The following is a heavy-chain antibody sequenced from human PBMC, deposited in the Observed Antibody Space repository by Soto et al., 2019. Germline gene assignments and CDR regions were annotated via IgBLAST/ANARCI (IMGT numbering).Heavy chain of an antibody. CDR2: ISYDGSNK. Sequence: GGSLRLSCAASGFTFSSYAMHWVRQAPGKGLEWVAVISYDGSNKYYADSVKGRFTISRDNSKNTLYLQMNSLRAEDTAVYYCARDKANVRVYATEHNWFDPWGQGTLVTVSS. CDR1: GFTFSSYA. D-gene: IGHD2-8*01. V-gene: IGHV3-30-3*01. CDR3: ARDKANVRVYATEHNWFDP. J-gene: IGHJ5*02.